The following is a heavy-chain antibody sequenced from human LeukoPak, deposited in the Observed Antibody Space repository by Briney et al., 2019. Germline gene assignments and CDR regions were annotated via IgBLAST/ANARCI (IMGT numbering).Heavy chain of an antibody. CDR3: AKDFSRNTDAPTGFDY. CDR2: ISGSGGST. CDR1: GFTFSSYA. J-gene: IGHJ4*02. Sequence: SGGSLRLSCAASGFTFSSYAMSWVRQAPGKGLEWVSAISGSGGSTYYADSVKGRFTISRDNSKNTLYLQMNSLRAEDTAVYYCAKDFSRNTDAPTGFDYWGQGTLVTVSS. D-gene: IGHD4-17*01. V-gene: IGHV3-23*01.